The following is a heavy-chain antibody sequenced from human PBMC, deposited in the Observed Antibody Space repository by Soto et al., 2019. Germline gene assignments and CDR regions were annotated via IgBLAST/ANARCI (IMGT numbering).Heavy chain of an antibody. Sequence: TSETLSLTCTVSGGSVSSGSYYWSWIRQPPGKGLEWIGYIYYSGSTNYNPSLKSRVTISVDTSKNQFSLKLSSVTAADTAVYYCARDQDSTWNPNYYYGMDVWGQGTTVTVSS. CDR2: IYYSGST. CDR3: ARDQDSTWNPNYYYGMDV. V-gene: IGHV4-61*01. J-gene: IGHJ6*02. CDR1: GGSVSSGSYY. D-gene: IGHD1-1*01.